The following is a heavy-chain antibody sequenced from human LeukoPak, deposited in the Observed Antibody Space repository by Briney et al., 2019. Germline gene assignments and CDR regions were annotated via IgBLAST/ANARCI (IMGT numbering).Heavy chain of an antibody. V-gene: IGHV3-23*01. CDR1: GFTFSSYA. J-gene: IGHJ3*02. Sequence: TGGSLRLSCAASGFTFSSYAMRWVRQSPGKGLEWVSTISGSGGSTDYADSVKGRFTISRDNSRNTLYLQMNSLRVEDTAVYYCARRERLGYSYGRGTLDIWGQGTMVTVSS. CDR3: ARRERLGYSYGRGTLDI. CDR2: ISGSGGST. D-gene: IGHD5-18*01.